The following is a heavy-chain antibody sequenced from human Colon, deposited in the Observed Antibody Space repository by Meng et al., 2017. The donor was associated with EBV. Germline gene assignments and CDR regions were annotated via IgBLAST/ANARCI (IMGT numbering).Heavy chain of an antibody. CDR3: ARQAPYYFDSSGRFDY. D-gene: IGHD3-22*01. CDR1: GGSFSGYY. Sequence: QVQLQQWGAGLLKPSETLSLTCAVYGGSFSGYYWSWLRQPPGKALKWIGESNHSGSTNYNPSLKSRVTISVDTSKNQFSLKMRSVTAADTAVYYCARQAPYYFDSSGRFDYWGQGTLVTVSS. J-gene: IGHJ4*02. CDR2: SNHSGST. V-gene: IGHV4-34*01.